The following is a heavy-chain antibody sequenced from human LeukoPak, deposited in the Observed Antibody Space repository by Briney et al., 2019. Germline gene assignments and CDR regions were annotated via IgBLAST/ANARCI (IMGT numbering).Heavy chain of an antibody. CDR1: GGSFSGYY. Sequence: SETLSLTCAVYGGSFSGYYWSWIRQPPGKGLEWIGEINHSGSTNYNPSLKSRVTISVDTSKNQFSLKLSSVSAADTAVYYCAKPYGSGSYYKNAFDIWGQGTMVTVSS. V-gene: IGHV4-34*01. J-gene: IGHJ3*02. CDR2: INHSGST. D-gene: IGHD3-10*01. CDR3: AKPYGSGSYYKNAFDI.